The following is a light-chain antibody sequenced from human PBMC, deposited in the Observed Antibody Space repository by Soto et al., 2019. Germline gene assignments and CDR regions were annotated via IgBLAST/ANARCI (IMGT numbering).Light chain of an antibody. V-gene: IGKV1-5*01. Sequence: DIQMTQSPSTLSASVGDRGTITCRASQSISSWLAWYQQKPGKAPKLLIYDASSLESGVPSRFSGSGSGTEFTLTISSLQPDDFATYYCQQYNSYSGTFGQGTKVDIQ. CDR3: QQYNSYSGT. CDR1: QSISSW. CDR2: DAS. J-gene: IGKJ1*01.